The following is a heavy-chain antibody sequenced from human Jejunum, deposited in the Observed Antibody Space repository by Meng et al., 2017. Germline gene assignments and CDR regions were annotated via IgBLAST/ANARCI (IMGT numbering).Heavy chain of an antibody. Sequence: QVQLQESGPGRVKPSGTLSLTRAVSGGYINKENGWSWVRQSPERGLEWIGEIYHGGNTNYNPSLKRRVTMSVDESTNQMSLKLTSVTAADTAVYYCVRGEFAMLARFDFWGQGILVTVSS. J-gene: IGHJ4*02. D-gene: IGHD2-2*01. CDR2: IYHGGNT. CDR3: VRGEFAMLARFDF. V-gene: IGHV4-4*02. CDR1: GGYINKENG.